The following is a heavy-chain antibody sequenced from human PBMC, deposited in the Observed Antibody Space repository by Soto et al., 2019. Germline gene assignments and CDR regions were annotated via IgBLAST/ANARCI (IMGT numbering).Heavy chain of an antibody. CDR2: ISGSGGST. D-gene: IGHD1-26*01. J-gene: IGHJ4*02. CDR3: AKEGGYSGSYATLYYFDY. Sequence: PGGSLRLSCAASGFTFSSDAMSWVRQAPGKGLEWVSAISGSGGSTYYADSVKGRFTISRDNSKNTLYLQMNSLRAEDTAVYYCAKEGGYSGSYATLYYFDYWGQGTLVTVSS. V-gene: IGHV3-23*01. CDR1: GFTFSSDA.